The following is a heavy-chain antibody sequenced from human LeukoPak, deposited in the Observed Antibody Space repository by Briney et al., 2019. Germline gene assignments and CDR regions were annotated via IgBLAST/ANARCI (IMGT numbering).Heavy chain of an antibody. CDR1: GYTFTDYH. V-gene: IGHV1-2*06. D-gene: IGHD3-16*02. CDR3: ARGIMITFGAVFAPFKYYMDV. J-gene: IGHJ6*03. CDR2: INPNSGGP. Sequence: ASVKVSCKASGYTFTDYHMHWVRQAPGQGLEWMGRINPNSGGPTYAQNFQGRVTMTRDTSITTAYMELSRLRSDDTAVYYCARGIMITFGAVFAPFKYYMDVSGEGTAVTVSS.